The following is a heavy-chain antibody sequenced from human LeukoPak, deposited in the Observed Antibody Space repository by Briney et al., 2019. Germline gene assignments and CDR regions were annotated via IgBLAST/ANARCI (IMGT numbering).Heavy chain of an antibody. V-gene: IGHV3-30*02. CDR3: ARDKTAMAHFDY. J-gene: IGHJ4*02. D-gene: IGHD5-18*01. Sequence: GGSLRLSCAASGFTFSSYGMHWVRQAPGKGLEWVAFIRYDGSNKYYADSVKGRFTISRDNSKNTLYLQMNSLRAEDTAVYYCARDKTAMAHFDYWGQGTLVTVSS. CDR2: IRYDGSNK. CDR1: GFTFSSYG.